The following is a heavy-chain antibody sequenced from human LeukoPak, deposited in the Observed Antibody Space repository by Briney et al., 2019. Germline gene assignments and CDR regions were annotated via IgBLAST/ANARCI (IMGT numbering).Heavy chain of an antibody. J-gene: IGHJ4*02. Sequence: GGSLRLSCAASGFTFSSYSMNWVRQAPGKGLEWVANIKQDGSEKYYVGSVKGRFTISRDNAKNSLYLQMNSLRAEDTAVYYCARDLLLWFGEVDYWGQGTLVTVSS. CDR3: ARDLLLWFGEVDY. CDR1: GFTFSSYS. D-gene: IGHD3-10*01. V-gene: IGHV3-7*01. CDR2: IKQDGSEK.